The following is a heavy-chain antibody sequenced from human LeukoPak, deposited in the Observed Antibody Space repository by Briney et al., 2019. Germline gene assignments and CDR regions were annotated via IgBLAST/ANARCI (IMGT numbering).Heavy chain of an antibody. CDR2: ISKDGSST. CDR1: GFSFGSYW. CDR3: ARDGGYGDLDY. D-gene: IGHD4-17*01. V-gene: IGHV3-74*01. Sequence: QPGGSLRLSCAASGFSFGSYWMHWVRQAPGMGLVWVSRISKDGSSTIYADSVKGRITISRDNAKNTLYLQMNSLRVEDTALYYCARDGGYGDLDYWGQGSLVTVSS. J-gene: IGHJ4*02.